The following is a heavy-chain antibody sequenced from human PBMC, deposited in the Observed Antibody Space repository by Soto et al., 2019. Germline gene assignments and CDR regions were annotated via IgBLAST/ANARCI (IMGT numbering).Heavy chain of an antibody. CDR1: GFTFRCYT. CDR2: ISSSSSDK. Sequence: LRLSCAASGFTFRCYTMNWVRQAPGKGLEWVPSISSSSSDKNYADSVKGRFTISRDNAKNSLYLQMNSLRAEDTAVYYCASLGGYCSSSICPEDHYFALEVWGQGTTVTVSS. J-gene: IGHJ6*02. CDR3: ASLGGYCSSSICPEDHYFALEV. D-gene: IGHD2-2*03. V-gene: IGHV3-21*01.